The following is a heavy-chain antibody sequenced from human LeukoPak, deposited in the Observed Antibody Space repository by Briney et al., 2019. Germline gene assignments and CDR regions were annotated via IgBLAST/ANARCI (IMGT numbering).Heavy chain of an antibody. V-gene: IGHV3-74*01. Sequence: PGGSLRLSCAASGYPFSTDWMQGVRQAPGKGLVWVARIKSDVSNTDYAASVKGRFTISRDDANNILYLQMNSLRVEDTAVYYCTAMRPDYWGQGTVVTVSS. CDR2: IKSDVSNT. CDR3: TAMRPDY. J-gene: IGHJ4*02. D-gene: IGHD2-21*02. CDR1: GYPFSTDW.